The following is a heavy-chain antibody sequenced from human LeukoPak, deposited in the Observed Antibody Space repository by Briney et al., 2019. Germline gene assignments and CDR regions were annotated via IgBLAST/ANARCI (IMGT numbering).Heavy chain of an antibody. Sequence: SQTLSLTCTVSGGSISSGSYYWSWIQQPAGKGLEWIGRIYTSGSTNYNPSLKSRVTISVDTSKNQFSLKLSSVTAADTAVYYCAGYDFWSALDYWGQGTLVTVSS. CDR3: AGYDFWSALDY. D-gene: IGHD3-3*01. V-gene: IGHV4-61*02. J-gene: IGHJ4*02. CDR2: IYTSGST. CDR1: GGSISSGSYY.